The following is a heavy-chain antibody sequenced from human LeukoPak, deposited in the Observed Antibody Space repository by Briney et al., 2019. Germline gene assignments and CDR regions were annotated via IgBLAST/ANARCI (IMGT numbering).Heavy chain of an antibody. CDR3: AKWGPDYGAGSPEYNWFDP. Sequence: GGSLRLSCIASGFTFDDYAMHWVRQAPGKGLEWVSGISWNSGSMGYADSVKGRFTISRDNAKNSLHLQMNSLRLEDTALYYCAKWGPDYGAGSPEYNWFDPWGQGTLVTVSS. D-gene: IGHD3-10*01. J-gene: IGHJ5*02. V-gene: IGHV3-9*01. CDR2: ISWNSGSM. CDR1: GFTFDDYA.